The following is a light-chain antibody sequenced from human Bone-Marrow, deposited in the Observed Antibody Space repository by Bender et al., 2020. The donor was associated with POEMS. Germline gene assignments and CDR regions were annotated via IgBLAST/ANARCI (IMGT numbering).Light chain of an antibody. V-gene: IGLV3-1*01. Sequence: SYELTQPPSVSVSSGQTATITCSGEKLGEEYVCWYQQKPGQSPVVVIYQDTKRPSGIPERFSGSTSGNTASLTISGTQTMDEADYYCQSWGSNTTVFGGGTKLTVL. CDR1: KLGEEY. J-gene: IGLJ2*01. CDR3: QSWGSNTTV. CDR2: QDT.